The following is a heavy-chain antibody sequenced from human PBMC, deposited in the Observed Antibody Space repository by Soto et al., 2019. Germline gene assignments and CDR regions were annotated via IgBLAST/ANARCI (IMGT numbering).Heavy chain of an antibody. V-gene: IGHV1-18*01. D-gene: IGHD5-12*01. CDR1: GYTFTKYG. CDR2: ISADNDNT. Sequence: VQLVQSGGEVRKPGASVTVSCRASGYTFTKYGISWVRQAPGQGLEWMGWISADNDNTNYAQNLQGRVTMTTDTSTSKAYMQLRSLRSDDTAVYFCARGTSGYDYGLFDFWGQGTLVTVSS. CDR3: ARGTSGYDYGLFDF. J-gene: IGHJ4*02.